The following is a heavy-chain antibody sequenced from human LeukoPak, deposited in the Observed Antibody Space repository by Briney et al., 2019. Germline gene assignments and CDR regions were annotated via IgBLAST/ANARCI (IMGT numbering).Heavy chain of an antibody. CDR1: GFTFSSYS. J-gene: IGHJ5*02. CDR3: ARDDSNWGYPPGWFDP. CDR2: ISSSSSYI. V-gene: IGHV3-21*01. Sequence: GGSLRLSCAASGFTFSSYSMNWVRQAPGKGLEWVSSISSSSSYIYYADSVKGRFTISRDNAKNSLYLQMNSLRAEDTAVYYCARDDSNWGYPPGWFDPWGQGTLVTVSS. D-gene: IGHD7-27*01.